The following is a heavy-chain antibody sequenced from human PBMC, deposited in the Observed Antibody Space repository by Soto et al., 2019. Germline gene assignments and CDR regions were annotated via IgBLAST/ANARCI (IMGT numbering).Heavy chain of an antibody. CDR2: ISSSSSTI. D-gene: IGHD3-10*01. Sequence: EVQLVESGGGFVQPGGSLRLSCAASGFTFSSYSMNWVRQAPGKGLEWVSYISSSSSTIYYADSVKGRFTISRDNAKNSLYLQMNSLRYEDTAVYYCARARINAMSAFDIWGQGTMVTVSS. J-gene: IGHJ3*02. CDR1: GFTFSSYS. CDR3: ARARINAMSAFDI. V-gene: IGHV3-48*02.